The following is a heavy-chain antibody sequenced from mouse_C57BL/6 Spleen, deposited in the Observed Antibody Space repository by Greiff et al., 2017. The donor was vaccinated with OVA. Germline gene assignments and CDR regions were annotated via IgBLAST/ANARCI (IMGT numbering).Heavy chain of an antibody. Sequence: QVHVKQPGAELVKPGASVKLSCKASGYTFTSYWMQWVKQRPGQGLEWIGEIDPSDSYTNYNQKFKGKATLTVDTSSSTAYMQLSSLTSEDSAVYYCAQTAQAGYFDYWGQGTTLTVSS. CDR1: GYTFTSYW. V-gene: IGHV1-50*01. CDR2: IDPSDSYT. CDR3: AQTAQAGYFDY. D-gene: IGHD3-2*02. J-gene: IGHJ2*01.